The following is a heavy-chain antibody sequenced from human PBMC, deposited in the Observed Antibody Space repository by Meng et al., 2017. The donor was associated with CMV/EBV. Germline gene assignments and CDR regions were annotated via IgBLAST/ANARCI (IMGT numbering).Heavy chain of an antibody. J-gene: IGHJ6*02. CDR2: VSGSGGST. CDR3: ARDRIAARIYYGMDV. D-gene: IGHD6-6*01. CDR1: GFAYNNYA. V-gene: IGHV3-23*01. Sequence: GGSLRLSCAASGFAYNNYAMHWVRQTPGKGLEWVSGVSGSGGSTYYADSVKGRFTISRDNSKNTLYLQMNSLRAEDTAVYYCARDRIAARIYYGMDVWGQGTTVTVSS.